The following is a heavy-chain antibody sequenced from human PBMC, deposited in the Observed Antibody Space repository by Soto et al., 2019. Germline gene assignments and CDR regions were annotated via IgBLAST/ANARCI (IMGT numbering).Heavy chain of an antibody. CDR1: GFTVSSNY. Sequence: EVQLVESGGGLVQPGGSLRLSCAASGFTVSSNYMSWVRQAPGKGLEWVSVIYSGGSTYYADSVKGRFTISRDNSKNTLYLQMNSLRAEDTAVYYCARDGYCTNGVCYPGFDYWGQGTLVTVSS. D-gene: IGHD2-8*01. CDR3: ARDGYCTNGVCYPGFDY. J-gene: IGHJ4*02. V-gene: IGHV3-66*01. CDR2: IYSGGST.